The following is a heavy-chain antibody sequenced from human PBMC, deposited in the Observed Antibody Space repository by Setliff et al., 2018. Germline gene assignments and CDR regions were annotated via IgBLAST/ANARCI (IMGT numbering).Heavy chain of an antibody. CDR1: GGSISSGGFY. J-gene: IGHJ4*02. V-gene: IGHV4-61*09. CDR3: ARESATIGEFPLYYFDK. Sequence: SETLSLTCSVSGGSISSGGFYWSWIRQSAGRGLEWIGHFHTGGATDYNLSLKSRVTILLDSSKNQFSLRLSSVTAADAAVYFCARESATIGEFPLYYFDKWGQGIPVTVS. CDR2: FHTGGAT. D-gene: IGHD3-10*01.